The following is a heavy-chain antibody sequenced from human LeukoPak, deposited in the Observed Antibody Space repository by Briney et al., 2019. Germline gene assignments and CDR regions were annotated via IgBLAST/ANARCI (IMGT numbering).Heavy chain of an antibody. J-gene: IGHJ3*02. V-gene: IGHV3-48*04. D-gene: IGHD6-13*01. Sequence: GGSLRLSCAASGFSFSDYDMNWVRQAPGEGLEWVSYIGPSGSTIFYADSVKGRFTVSRDNAKKSLYLQMDSLRADDTAVYYCARAEYSSSLSSFDAFDIWGQGTMVTVSS. CDR2: IGPSGSTI. CDR1: GFSFSDYD. CDR3: ARAEYSSSLSSFDAFDI.